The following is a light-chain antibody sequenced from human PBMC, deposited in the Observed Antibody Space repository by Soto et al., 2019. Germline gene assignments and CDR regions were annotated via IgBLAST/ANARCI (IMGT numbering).Light chain of an antibody. CDR1: QGIGKN. CDR3: LQHNIYPRT. Sequence: DIQMTQSPSSLSVSVGDRATITCRASQGIGKNLGWYQQRPGQAPNRLSYPASTLQSGVPSGFSGSGSGTEFTFTISSLQAEDFATYYCLQHNIYPRTFGQGTNVEIK. CDR2: PAS. J-gene: IGKJ1*01. V-gene: IGKV1-17*01.